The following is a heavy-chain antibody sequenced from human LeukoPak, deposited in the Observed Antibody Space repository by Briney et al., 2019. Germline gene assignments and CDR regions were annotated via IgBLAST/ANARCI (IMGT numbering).Heavy chain of an antibody. CDR2: INHSGST. D-gene: IGHD3-3*01. Sequence: SETLPLTCAVYGGSFSGCYWSWIRQPPGKGLEWIGEINHSGSTNYNPSLKSRVTISVDTSKNQFSLKLSSVTAADTAVYYCAREVKGGDFWSGYYSKNNWFDPWGQGTLVTVSS. J-gene: IGHJ5*02. CDR1: GGSFSGCY. V-gene: IGHV4-34*01. CDR3: AREVKGGDFWSGYYSKNNWFDP.